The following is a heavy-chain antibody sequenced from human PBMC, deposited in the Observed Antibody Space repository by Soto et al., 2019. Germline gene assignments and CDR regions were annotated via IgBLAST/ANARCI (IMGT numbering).Heavy chain of an antibody. Sequence: EVQLLESGGGLVQPGGSLRLSCAASGFTFSSYAMRWVRQAPGKGLEWVSAVSGSGGSTYYADSVKGRFTISRDNSKNTLYLQVISLRAEARGVYYCARRGPGTYFDYWGQGTLVTVSS. CDR2: VSGSGGST. D-gene: IGHD6-13*01. CDR1: GFTFSSYA. V-gene: IGHV3-23*01. J-gene: IGHJ4*02. CDR3: ARRGPGTYFDY.